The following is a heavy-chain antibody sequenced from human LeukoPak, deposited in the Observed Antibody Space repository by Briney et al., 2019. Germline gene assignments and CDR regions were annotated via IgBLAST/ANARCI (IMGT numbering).Heavy chain of an antibody. CDR1: GFTFSEYW. CDR2: IKHDGSQK. J-gene: IGHJ4*02. Sequence: PGGSLRLSCAASGFTFSEYWMSWVRQAPGKGLEWVANIKHDGSQKFYVASVQGRFTISRDNAKNSLYLQMNSLRVEDTALYYCARDYIYDILTDRFDYWGQGALVTVSS. D-gene: IGHD3-9*01. CDR3: ARDYIYDILTDRFDY. V-gene: IGHV3-7*04.